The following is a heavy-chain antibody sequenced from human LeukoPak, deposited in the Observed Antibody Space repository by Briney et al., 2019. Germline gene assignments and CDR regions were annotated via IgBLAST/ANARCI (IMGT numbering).Heavy chain of an antibody. Sequence: GASVKVSCKASGYTFTSYGISWVRQAPGQGLEWMGWINPSSGGTKYAQQFQGRVTMTRDTSISTAYIELRGLKSEDTAVYYCARDGKLRGTKTKDAFDSWGQGTMVTVSS. D-gene: IGHD3-16*01. CDR3: ARDGKLRGTKTKDAFDS. J-gene: IGHJ3*02. CDR2: INPSSGGT. V-gene: IGHV1-2*02. CDR1: GYTFTSYG.